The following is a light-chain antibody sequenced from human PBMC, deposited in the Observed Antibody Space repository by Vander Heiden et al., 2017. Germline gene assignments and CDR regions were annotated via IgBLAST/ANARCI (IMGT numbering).Light chain of an antibody. CDR3: AAWDDGLNAVV. CDR2: SNK. J-gene: IGLJ2*01. Sequence: QSVLTQPPSASGTPGPRVTIPCSGSGSNGGSKTVSWCQELPGADPEHLINSNKQRVTGVPDRGSGAKSGCSASLAMSGLQSEDESDYYCAAWDDGLNAVVFGGGTKLSVL. CDR1: GSNGGSKT. V-gene: IGLV1-44*01.